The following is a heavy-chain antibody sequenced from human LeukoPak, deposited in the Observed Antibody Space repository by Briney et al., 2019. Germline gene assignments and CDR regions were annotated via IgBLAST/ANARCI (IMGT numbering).Heavy chain of an antibody. V-gene: IGHV1-24*01. CDR2: FDPEDGET. CDR1: EYTLTELS. J-gene: IGHJ4*02. Sequence: ASVKVSCKVSEYTLTELSMHWVRQAPGKGLEWMGGFDPEDGETIYAQKFQGRVTMTEDTSTDTAYMELSSLRSEDTAVYYCATDLYYYDSSGYPEATAPVSWGQGTLVTVSS. D-gene: IGHD3-22*01. CDR3: ATDLYYYDSSGYPEATAPVS.